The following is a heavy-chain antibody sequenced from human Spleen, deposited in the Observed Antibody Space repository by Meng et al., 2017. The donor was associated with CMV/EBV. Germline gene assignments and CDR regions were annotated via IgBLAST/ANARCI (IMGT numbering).Heavy chain of an antibody. CDR2: IYPGDSDT. J-gene: IGHJ1*01. CDR1: GYSFTGYW. V-gene: IGHV5-51*01. D-gene: IGHD1-26*01. CDR3: AREYSGNSWGTGFQH. Sequence: GESLKISCKGSGYSFTGYWIGWVRQMPGKGLEWMGIIYPGDSDTRYSPSFQGQVTISADKSISTAYLQWSSLKASDTAIYYCAREYSGNSWGTGFQHWGQGTLVTVSS.